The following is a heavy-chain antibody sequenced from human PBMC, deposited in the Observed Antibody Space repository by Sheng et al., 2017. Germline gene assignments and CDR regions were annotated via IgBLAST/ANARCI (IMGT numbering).Heavy chain of an antibody. Sequence: QVQLQQWDAGLLKPSETLYLTCAVYGGSFSGYYWSWIRQPPGKGLEWIGEINHSGSTNYNPSLKSRVTISVDTSKNQFSLKLSSVTAADTAVYYCARASRIQYDFWSGYPNWFDPWGQGTLVTVSS. CDR2: INHSGST. CDR3: ARASRIQYDFWSGYPNWFDP. V-gene: IGHV4-34*01. CDR1: GGSFSGYY. J-gene: IGHJ5*02. D-gene: IGHD3-3*01.